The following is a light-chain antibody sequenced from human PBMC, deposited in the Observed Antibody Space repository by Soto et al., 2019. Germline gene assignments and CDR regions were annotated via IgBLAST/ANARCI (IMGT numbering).Light chain of an antibody. CDR3: CSYVGSYSYV. Sequence: QSALTQPRSVSGSPGQSVTVSCIGTSSDVGDYNSVSWYQQHPGKAPKLMIYDVSKRPSGVPDRFSGSKSGNTASLTTSGLQAEDEADYYCCSYVGSYSYVFGIGTKLTVL. J-gene: IGLJ1*01. CDR1: SSDVGDYNS. V-gene: IGLV2-11*01. CDR2: DVS.